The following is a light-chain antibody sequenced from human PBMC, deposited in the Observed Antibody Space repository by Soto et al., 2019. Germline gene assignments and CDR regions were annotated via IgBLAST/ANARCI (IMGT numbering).Light chain of an antibody. CDR3: QQYNNWPLT. CDR1: QSVSSN. V-gene: IGKV3-15*01. Sequence: EIVMTQSPDTLSVSPGERATLSCRASQSVSSNLAWYQQKPGQAPRLLIYDASTRATGIPARFSGSGSGTDFTLTISSLQSEDFAVYHCQQYNNWPLTFGQGTKVEIK. CDR2: DAS. J-gene: IGKJ1*01.